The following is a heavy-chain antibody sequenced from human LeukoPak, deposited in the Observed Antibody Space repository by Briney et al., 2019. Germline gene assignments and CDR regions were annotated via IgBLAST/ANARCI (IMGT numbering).Heavy chain of an antibody. CDR1: GFTFSSYA. V-gene: IGHV3-23*01. CDR2: LSGSDGGTT. D-gene: IGHD2-21*01. Sequence: GGSLRLSCAASGFTFSSYAMTWVRQAPGKGLEWVSALSGSDGGTTYYADSVKGRFSISRDNSKNTLYLQMDSLRGEDTAVYYCAKDFRIGYSAHFDYWGQGALVTVSS. J-gene: IGHJ4*02. CDR3: AKDFRIGYSAHFDY.